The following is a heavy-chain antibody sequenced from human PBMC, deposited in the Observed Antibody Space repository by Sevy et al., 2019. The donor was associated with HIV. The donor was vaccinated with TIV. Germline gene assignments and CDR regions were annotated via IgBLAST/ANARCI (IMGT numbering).Heavy chain of an antibody. Sequence: GRSLRLSCAASGFTFSSYAMHWVRQAPGKGLEWVAVISYDGSNKYYADSVKGRFTISRDNSKNTLYLQMNSLRAEDTAVYYCAREGGGATTDAFDIWGQGTMVTVSS. D-gene: IGHD1-26*01. CDR3: AREGGGATTDAFDI. CDR1: GFTFSSYA. J-gene: IGHJ3*02. CDR2: ISYDGSNK. V-gene: IGHV3-30-3*01.